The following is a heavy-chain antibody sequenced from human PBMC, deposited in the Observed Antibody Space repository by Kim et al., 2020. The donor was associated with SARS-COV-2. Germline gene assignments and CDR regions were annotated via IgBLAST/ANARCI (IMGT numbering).Heavy chain of an antibody. CDR3: AREVMVRGARPRDY. CDR2: IYSGGSS. D-gene: IGHD3-10*01. J-gene: IGHJ4*02. Sequence: GGSLRLSCAASGFTVSSNYMSWVRQAPGKGLEWVSVIYSGGSSYYADSVKGRFTISRDNSKNTLYLQMNSLRAEDTAVYYCAREVMVRGARPRDYWGQGTLVTVSS. CDR1: GFTVSSNY. V-gene: IGHV3-53*01.